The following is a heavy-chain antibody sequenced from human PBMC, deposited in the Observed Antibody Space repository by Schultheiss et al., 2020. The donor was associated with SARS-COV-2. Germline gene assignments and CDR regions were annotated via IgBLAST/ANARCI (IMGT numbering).Heavy chain of an antibody. Sequence: ASVKVSCKASGGTFSSSTISWVRQAPGQGLEWMGWISPYNGNTNYARKLQGRVTMTADTSTNTVYMELRSLRSDDTALYYCASKMTGTTDAFDYWGQGTLVTVSS. CDR3: ASKMTGTTDAFDY. CDR1: GGTFSSST. V-gene: IGHV1-18*01. J-gene: IGHJ4*02. CDR2: ISPYNGNT. D-gene: IGHD1-7*01.